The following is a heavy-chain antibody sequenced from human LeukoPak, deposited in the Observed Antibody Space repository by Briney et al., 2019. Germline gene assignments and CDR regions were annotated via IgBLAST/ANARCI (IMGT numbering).Heavy chain of an antibody. CDR2: IRYDGSNQ. J-gene: IGHJ4*02. Sequence: PGGSLRLSCAASGFTSSTYGMHWVRQAPGKGLEWVALIRYDGSNQYYADSVKGRFTISKDNSKNMLYLQMSSLRAEDTAVYYCARNTGYCASGTCYYDYWGQGTLVTVSS. V-gene: IGHV3-33*01. CDR1: GFTSSTYG. CDR3: ARNTGYCASGTCYYDY. D-gene: IGHD2-8*01.